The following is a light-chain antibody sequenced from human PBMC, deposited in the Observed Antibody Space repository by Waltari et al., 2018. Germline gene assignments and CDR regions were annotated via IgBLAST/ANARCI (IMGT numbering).Light chain of an antibody. CDR3: SSYTSSNTYV. V-gene: IGLV2-14*03. Sequence: QSALTQPASVSGSPGQSITISCTGTSSAVGGYNYVSWYQQHPGKAPKPMIYDVSDRPSGVSNRFSGSKSGNTASLTISGLQAEDEADYYCSSYTSSNTYVFGTGTKVTVL. CDR2: DVS. CDR1: SSAVGGYNY. J-gene: IGLJ1*01.